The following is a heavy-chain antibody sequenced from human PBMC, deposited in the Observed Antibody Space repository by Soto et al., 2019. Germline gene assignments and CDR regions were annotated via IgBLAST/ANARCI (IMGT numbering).Heavy chain of an antibody. J-gene: IGHJ6*02. CDR3: ARAHTYYYDSSGYSDGMDV. CDR1: GFTFSSYE. D-gene: IGHD3-22*01. V-gene: IGHV3-48*03. CDR2: ISSSGSTI. Sequence: VGSLRLSGAASGFTFSSYEMNWVRQAPGKGLEWVSYISSSGSTIYYADSVKGRFTISRDNAKNSLYLQMNSLRAEDTAVYYCARAHTYYYDSSGYSDGMDVWGQGTTVTVSS.